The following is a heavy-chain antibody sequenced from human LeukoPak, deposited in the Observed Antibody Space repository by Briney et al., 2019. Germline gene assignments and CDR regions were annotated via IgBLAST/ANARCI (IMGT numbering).Heavy chain of an antibody. V-gene: IGHV3-23*01. CDR1: GFTFSSYA. J-gene: IGHJ4*02. Sequence: GGSLRLSCAASGFTFSSYAMSWVRQAPGKGLEWVSAISGSGGSTYYADSVKGRFTISRDNSKNTLYLQMNSLRAEDTAVYYCAKNTAMAKTPTAFDNWGQGTLVTVSS. D-gene: IGHD5-18*01. CDR2: ISGSGGST. CDR3: AKNTAMAKTPTAFDN.